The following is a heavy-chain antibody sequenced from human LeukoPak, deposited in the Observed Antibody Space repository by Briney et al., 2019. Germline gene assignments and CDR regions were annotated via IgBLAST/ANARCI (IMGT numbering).Heavy chain of an antibody. D-gene: IGHD5-24*01. CDR2: ISSGSDTI. CDR1: GFTFRIYG. V-gene: IGHV3-48*04. J-gene: IGHJ4*02. Sequence: GGSLRLSCAASGFTFRIYGMNWVRQAPGKGPEWVSYISSGSDTIYYADSAKGRFAMSRDNAKNSLFLQMNSLRAEDTAVYYCARATRNGYDYWGQGTLVAVSS. CDR3: ARATRNGYDY.